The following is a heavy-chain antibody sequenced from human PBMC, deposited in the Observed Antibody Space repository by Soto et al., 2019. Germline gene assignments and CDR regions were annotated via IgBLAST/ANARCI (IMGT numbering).Heavy chain of an antibody. CDR3: ARGGRYCSGTSCDAFDP. Sequence: QVQLQQWGAGLLKPSETLSLTCTVSGGSFSTYFWSWIRQPPGKGLEWIGEINHSGESNYDPSLKGRVTMSLDTSTNQMSLKMTSLTAADTAVYYCARGGRYCSGTSCDAFDPWGQGTLVTVSS. D-gene: IGHD2-2*01. CDR2: INHSGES. V-gene: IGHV4-34*01. CDR1: GGSFSTYF. J-gene: IGHJ5*02.